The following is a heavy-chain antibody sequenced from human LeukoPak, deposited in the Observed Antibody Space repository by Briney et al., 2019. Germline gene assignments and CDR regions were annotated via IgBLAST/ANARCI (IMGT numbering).Heavy chain of an antibody. CDR3: ARESNYYGSGSYYNWGASHI. J-gene: IGHJ3*02. CDR2: IWYDGSNK. V-gene: IGHV3-33*01. D-gene: IGHD3-10*01. CDR1: GFTFSSYG. Sequence: PGRSLRLSCAASGFTFSSYGMHWVRQAPGKGLEWVAVIWYDGSNKYYADSVKGRFTISRDNSKNTLYLQMNSLRAEDTAVYYCARESNYYGSGSYYNWGASHIWGQGTMVTVSS.